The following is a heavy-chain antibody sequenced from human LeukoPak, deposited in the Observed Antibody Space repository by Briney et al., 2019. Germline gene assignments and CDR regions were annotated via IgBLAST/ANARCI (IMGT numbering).Heavy chain of an antibody. V-gene: IGHV4-39*07. D-gene: IGHD6-13*01. CDR2: IYYSGST. CDR1: GGSISSSSYY. J-gene: IGHJ4*02. Sequence: SGTLSLTCTVSGGSISSSSYYWGWIRQPPGKGLEWIGSIYYSGSTYYNPSLKSRVPISVDTSKNQFSLKLSSVTAADTAVYYCARDSSSWYDYWGQGTLVTVSS. CDR3: ARDSSSWYDY.